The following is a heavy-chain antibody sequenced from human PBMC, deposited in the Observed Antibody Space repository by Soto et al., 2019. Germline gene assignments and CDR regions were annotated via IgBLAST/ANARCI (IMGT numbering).Heavy chain of an antibody. CDR2: IWYDGSNK. J-gene: IGHJ4*02. V-gene: IGHV3-33*01. CDR1: GFTFSSYG. CDR3: ARDLLYYDSSGDNFDY. D-gene: IGHD3-22*01. Sequence: GGSRRLSWAASGFTFSSYGMHGVRQAPGKGLEWVAVIWYDGSNKYYADSVKGRFTISRDNSKNTLYLQMNSLRAEDTAVYYCARDLLYYDSSGDNFDYWGQGTLVTVSS.